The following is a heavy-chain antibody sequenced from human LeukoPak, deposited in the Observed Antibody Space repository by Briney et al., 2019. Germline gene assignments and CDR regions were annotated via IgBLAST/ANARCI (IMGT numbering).Heavy chain of an antibody. CDR1: GFTFSSYG. V-gene: IGHV3-30*02. Sequence: GGSLRLSCAASGFTFSSYGMHWVRQAPGKGLEWVAFIRYDGSNKYYADSVKGRFTISRDNSKNTLYLQMNSLRAEDTAVYYCAKEPVTTRIRYMDVWGKGTTVTVSS. CDR3: AKEPVTTRIRYMDV. CDR2: IRYDGSNK. J-gene: IGHJ6*03. D-gene: IGHD4-17*01.